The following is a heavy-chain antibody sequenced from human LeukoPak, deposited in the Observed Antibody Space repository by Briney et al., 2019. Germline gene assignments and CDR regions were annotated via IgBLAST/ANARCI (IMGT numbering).Heavy chain of an antibody. CDR2: TYYRSKWYN. D-gene: IGHD3-22*01. Sequence: SQTLSLTCAISGDSVSSNSAAWNWIRQSPSRGLEWLGRTYYRSKWYNDYAVSVKSRITINPDTSKNQFSLQLNSVTPEDTAVYYCARDQTRGITMIAYYMDVWGKGTTVTVSS. CDR1: GDSVSSNSAA. J-gene: IGHJ6*03. V-gene: IGHV6-1*01. CDR3: ARDQTRGITMIAYYMDV.